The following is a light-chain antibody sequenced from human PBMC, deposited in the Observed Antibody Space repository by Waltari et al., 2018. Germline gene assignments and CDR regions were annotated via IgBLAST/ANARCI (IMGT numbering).Light chain of an antibody. J-gene: IGKJ5*01. CDR3: LQYSSYPLT. V-gene: IGKV1-16*02. CDR2: GAS. CDR1: QGINNY. Sequence: DIQMTQSPSSLSASVGDRVTITCRASQGINNYLAWFQKKPGKVPKSLIYGASSLQSGVPSKFSGSVSVTDFTLTISSLQPEDFATYYCLQYSSYPLTFGQGTLLEIK.